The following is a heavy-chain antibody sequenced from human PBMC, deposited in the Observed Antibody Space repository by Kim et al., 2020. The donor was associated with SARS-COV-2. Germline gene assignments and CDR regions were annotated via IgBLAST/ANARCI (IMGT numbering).Heavy chain of an antibody. V-gene: IGHV4-39*01. D-gene: IGHD5-12*01. CDR3: ARHLIVATILLQNNWFDP. Sequence: KSRVTISVDTSKNQFSLKLSSVTAADTAVYYCARHLIVATILLQNNWFDPWGQGTLVTVSS. J-gene: IGHJ5*02.